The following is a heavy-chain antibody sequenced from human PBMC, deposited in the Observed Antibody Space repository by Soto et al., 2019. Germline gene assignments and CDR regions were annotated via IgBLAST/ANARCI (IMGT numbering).Heavy chain of an antibody. CDR2: IYPGDSET. CDR1: GYNFATYW. J-gene: IGHJ4*02. D-gene: IGHD3-10*01. CDR3: ARTYYYSLGSYYVPDY. V-gene: IGHV5-51*01. Sequence: GESLKISCKGSGYNFATYWIGWVRQMPGKGLEWMGIIYPGDSETRYSPSFQGQVTISADKSISTAYLQWSSLEASDTAMYYCARTYYYSLGSYYVPDYWGPGAMVTVSS.